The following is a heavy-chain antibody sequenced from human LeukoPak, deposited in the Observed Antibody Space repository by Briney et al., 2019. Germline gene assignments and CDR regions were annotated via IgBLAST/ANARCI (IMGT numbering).Heavy chain of an antibody. CDR3: AKDAPLATTGFDP. Sequence: GRSLRLSCVASGFTFSGSAMHWVRLAPGRGLKWLAVISYDGSIEYYADSVKSRFTISRDNSENTVYLQMNSLTSEDTAVYYCAKDAPLATTGFDPWGQGTLVTVSS. V-gene: IGHV3-30*04. CDR1: GFTFSGSA. D-gene: IGHD1-1*01. CDR2: ISYDGSIE. J-gene: IGHJ5*02.